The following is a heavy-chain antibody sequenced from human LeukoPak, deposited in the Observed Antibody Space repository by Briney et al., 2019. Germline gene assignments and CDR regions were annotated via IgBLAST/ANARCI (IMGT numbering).Heavy chain of an antibody. D-gene: IGHD5-12*01. CDR2: ISSSSSYI. V-gene: IGHV3-21*01. CDR3: ARDGSGYANFDY. J-gene: IGHJ4*02. CDR1: GFTFSSYS. Sequence: GGSLRLSCAASGFTFSSYSMNWVRQAPGKGLEWVSFISSSSSYIYYADSVKGRFAISRDNAKNSLYLQMNSLRAEDTAVYYCARDGSGYANFDYWGQGTLVTVSS.